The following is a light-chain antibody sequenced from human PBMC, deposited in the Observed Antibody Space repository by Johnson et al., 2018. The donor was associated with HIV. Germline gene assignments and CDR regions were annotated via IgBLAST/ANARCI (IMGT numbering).Light chain of an antibody. CDR2: ENN. CDR3: GTWDSSLSTAF. V-gene: IGLV1-51*02. CDR1: SSNIGNNY. Sequence: QPVLTQPPSVSAAPGQKVTISCSGSSSNIGNNYVSWYQQLPGTAPKLLIYENNKRPSGIPDRFSGSKSGTSATLGITGLQTGDEADYYCGTWDSSLSTAFFGTGTKVTVL. J-gene: IGLJ1*01.